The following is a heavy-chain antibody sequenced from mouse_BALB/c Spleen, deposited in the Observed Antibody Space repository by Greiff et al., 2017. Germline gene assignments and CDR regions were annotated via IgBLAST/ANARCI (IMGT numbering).Heavy chain of an antibody. J-gene: IGHJ3*01. Sequence: QVQLKQSGAELVRPGTSVKISCKASGYTFTNYWLGWVKQRPGHGLEWIGDIYPGGGYTNYNEKFKGKATLTADTSSSTAYMQLSSLTSEDSAVYFCASRDGATGGFAYWGQGTLVTVSA. CDR1: GYTFTNYW. CDR3: ASRDGATGGFAY. D-gene: IGHD3-1*01. CDR2: IYPGGGYT. V-gene: IGHV1-63*02.